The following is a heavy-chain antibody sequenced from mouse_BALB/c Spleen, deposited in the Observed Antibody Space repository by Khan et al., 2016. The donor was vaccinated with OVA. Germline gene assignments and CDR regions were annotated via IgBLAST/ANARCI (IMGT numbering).Heavy chain of an antibody. J-gene: IGHJ4*01. D-gene: IGHD2-14*01. V-gene: IGHV9-3-1*01. CDR2: TNTYTGEP. CDR3: ARVGYNGTMDY. CDR1: GYTFTNYG. Sequence: QIQLVQSGPDLKKPGETVKISCKASGYTFTNYGMNWVKQVPGKGLKWMGWTNTYTGEPTYADDFKGRFAFSLETSASTAYLQINNLKNEDTATYFCARVGYNGTMDYWGQGTSVTGSS.